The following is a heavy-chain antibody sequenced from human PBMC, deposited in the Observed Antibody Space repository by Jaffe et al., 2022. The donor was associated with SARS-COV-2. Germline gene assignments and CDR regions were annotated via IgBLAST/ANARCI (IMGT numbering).Heavy chain of an antibody. CDR1: GFTFSSYS. J-gene: IGHJ4*02. V-gene: IGHV3-48*01. CDR2: ISSSDNTV. CDR3: ARFDWAVLNPFDY. D-gene: IGHD3-9*01. Sequence: EVRLVESGGGLVQPGGSLRLSCAASGFTFSSYSMNWVRQAPGTGLEWLSFISSSDNTVHYADSVKGRFTISRDNAKNSLYLQMNSLRAEDTAVYYCARFDWAVLNPFDYWGQGILVIVSS.